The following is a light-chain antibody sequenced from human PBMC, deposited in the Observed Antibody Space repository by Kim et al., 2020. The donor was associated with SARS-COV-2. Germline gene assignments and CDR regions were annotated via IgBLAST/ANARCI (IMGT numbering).Light chain of an antibody. CDR2: QDS. CDR1: KLGDKY. J-gene: IGLJ3*02. V-gene: IGLV3-1*01. CDR3: QAWDSSTAV. Sequence: SVSPGQTASITCAGDKLGDKYSFWYQQKPGQSPVLVIYQDSKRPSGLPERFSGSNSGNTATLTISGTQAMDEADYYCQAWDSSTAVFGGGTQLTVL.